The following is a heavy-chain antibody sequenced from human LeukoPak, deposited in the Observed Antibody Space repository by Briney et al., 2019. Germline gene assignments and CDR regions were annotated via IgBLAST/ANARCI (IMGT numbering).Heavy chain of an antibody. J-gene: IGHJ4*02. V-gene: IGHV3-23*01. CDR2: ISGSGGST. CDR3: AKSPSKEQWLVDYFDY. CDR1: GFTFSSYA. Sequence: QSGGSLRLSCAASGFTFSSYAMSWVRQAPGKGLEWVSAISGSGGSTYYADSVKGRFTISRDNSKNTLYLQMNSLRAEDTAVYYCAKSPSKEQWLVDYFDYWGQGTLVTVSS. D-gene: IGHD6-19*01.